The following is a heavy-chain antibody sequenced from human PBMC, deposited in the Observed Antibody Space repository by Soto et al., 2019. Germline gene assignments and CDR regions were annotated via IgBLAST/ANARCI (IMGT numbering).Heavy chain of an antibody. Sequence: PGGSLRLSCAASGFTFSSYAMSWVRQAPGKGLEWVSAISGSGGSTYYADSVKGRFTISRDNSKNTLYLQMNSLRAEDTAVYYCAKVSRRDFWSGYYTGIYYYGMDVWGQGTTVTVSS. CDR3: AKVSRRDFWSGYYTGIYYYGMDV. CDR1: GFTFSSYA. D-gene: IGHD3-3*01. V-gene: IGHV3-23*01. CDR2: ISGSGGST. J-gene: IGHJ6*02.